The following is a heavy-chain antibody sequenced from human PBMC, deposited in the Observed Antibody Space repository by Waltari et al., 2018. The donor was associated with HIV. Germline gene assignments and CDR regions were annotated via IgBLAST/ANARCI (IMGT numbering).Heavy chain of an antibody. D-gene: IGHD2-15*01. CDR1: GYTFTSYD. V-gene: IGHV1-8*01. J-gene: IGHJ5*02. CDR3: ARRLRYCSGGSCSNWFDP. CDR2: MNPNSGNT. Sequence: QVQLVQSGAEVKKPGASVKVSCKASGYTFTSYDINWVRQATGQGLEWMGWMNPNSGNTGYAQKFQGRVTMTRNTSISTAYMELSSLRSEDTAVYYCARRLRYCSGGSCSNWFDPWGQGTLVTVSS.